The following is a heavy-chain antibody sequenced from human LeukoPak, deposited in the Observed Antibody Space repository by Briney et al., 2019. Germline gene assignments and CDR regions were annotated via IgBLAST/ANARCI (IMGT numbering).Heavy chain of an antibody. CDR2: ISSSGSTI. D-gene: IGHD3-10*01. V-gene: IGHV3-11*01. CDR3: ARDPDFYGSGSYYKVNWFYP. CDR1: GFTFSDYY. Sequence: PGGSLRLSCAASGFTFSDYYMSWIRQAPGKGLEWVSYISSSGSTIYYADSVKGRFTISRDNAKNSLYLQMNSLRAEDTAVYYCARDPDFYGSGSYYKVNWFYPWGQGTLVTVSS. J-gene: IGHJ5*02.